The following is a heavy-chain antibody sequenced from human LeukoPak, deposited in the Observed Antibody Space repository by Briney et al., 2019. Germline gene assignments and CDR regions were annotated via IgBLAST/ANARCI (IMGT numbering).Heavy chain of an antibody. V-gene: IGHV3-21*01. D-gene: IGHD3-10*02. CDR3: AELGITMIGGV. Sequence: GGSLRLSCAASGFNFSSYSMNWVRQTPGKGLEWVSSISSSSSYIYYADSVKGRFTISRDNAKNSLYLQMNSLRAEDTAVYYCAELGITMIGGVWGKGTTVTISS. J-gene: IGHJ6*04. CDR1: GFNFSSYS. CDR2: ISSSSSYI.